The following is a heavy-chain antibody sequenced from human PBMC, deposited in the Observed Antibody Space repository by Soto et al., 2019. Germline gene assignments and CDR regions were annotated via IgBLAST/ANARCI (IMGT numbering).Heavy chain of an antibody. CDR2: IYHSGST. J-gene: IGHJ4*02. V-gene: IGHV4-30-2*01. CDR1: GGSISSGGYS. Sequence: PSETLSLTCAVSGGSISSGGYSLRWIRQPPGKGLEWIGYIYHSGSTYYNPSLKSRVTISVDRSKNQFSLKLSSVTAADTAVYYCARYSNPLNFFDYWGQGTLVTVSS. D-gene: IGHD6-13*01. CDR3: ARYSNPLNFFDY.